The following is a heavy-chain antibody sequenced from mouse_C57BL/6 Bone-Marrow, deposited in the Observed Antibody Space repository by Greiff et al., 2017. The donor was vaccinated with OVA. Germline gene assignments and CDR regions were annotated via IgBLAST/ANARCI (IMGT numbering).Heavy chain of an antibody. CDR1: GYTFTDYY. J-gene: IGHJ2*01. CDR3: ASGTLLLDY. V-gene: IGHV1-26*01. D-gene: IGHD3-3*01. CDR2: INPNNGGT. Sequence: EVQLQQSGPELVKPGASVKISCKASGYTFTDYYMNWVKQSHGKSLEWIGEINPNNGGTNYNQKFKGKATLTVDKSSSTAYMELRSLTSADSAVSDCASGTLLLDYWGQGTTLTVSS.